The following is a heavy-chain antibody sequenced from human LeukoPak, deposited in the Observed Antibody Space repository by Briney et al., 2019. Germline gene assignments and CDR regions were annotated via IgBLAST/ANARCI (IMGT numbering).Heavy chain of an antibody. CDR3: ARPWNDDGFDY. CDR1: GGTFSSYA. Sequence: SVKVSCKASGGTFSSYAISWVRQAPGQGLEWMGRIIPILGIANYAQKFQGRVTITADKSTSTAYMELSSLRSDDTAVYYCARPWNDDGFDYWGQGTLVTVSS. CDR2: IIPILGIA. V-gene: IGHV1-69*04. D-gene: IGHD1-1*01. J-gene: IGHJ4*02.